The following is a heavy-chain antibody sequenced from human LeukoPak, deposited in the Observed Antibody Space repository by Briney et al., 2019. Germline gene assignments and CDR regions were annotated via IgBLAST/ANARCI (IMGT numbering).Heavy chain of an antibody. Sequence: ASVKVSCKASGGTFSSYAMSWVRQAPGQGLEWMGRIIPILGIANYAQKFQGRVTITADKSTSTAYMELSSLRSEDTAVYYCATSRNGYNFYYFDYWGQGTLVTVSS. J-gene: IGHJ4*02. CDR1: GGTFSSYA. V-gene: IGHV1-69*04. D-gene: IGHD5-24*01. CDR2: IIPILGIA. CDR3: ATSRNGYNFYYFDY.